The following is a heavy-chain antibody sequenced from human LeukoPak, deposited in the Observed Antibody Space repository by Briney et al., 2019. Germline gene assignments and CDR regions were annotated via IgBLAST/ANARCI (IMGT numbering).Heavy chain of an antibody. J-gene: IGHJ6*03. CDR2: IKHNSGGT. V-gene: IGHV1-2*02. D-gene: IGHD4-11*01. CDR3: ARTDYSAYDCYYYYMDV. Sequence: ASVNVSFKASGYTFTVYYMHWVRQAPGRGLEWMGWIKHNSGGTKYAQKFQGRVNMNRDTANSTAYMELSRLRSDDTAVYYCARTDYSAYDCYYYYMDVGGKGTTVTVSS. CDR1: GYTFTVYY.